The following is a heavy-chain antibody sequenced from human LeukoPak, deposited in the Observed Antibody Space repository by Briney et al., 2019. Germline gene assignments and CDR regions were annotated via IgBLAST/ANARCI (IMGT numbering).Heavy chain of an antibody. V-gene: IGHV3-23*01. CDR1: GFTFSSYA. J-gene: IGHJ4*02. Sequence: GGSLRLSCAASGFTFSSYAMSWVRQAPGKGLEWVSAISGSTGATYYADSVKGRFTISRDNSKNTLYLQMNSLRAEDTAVYYCAKASLYGDYHLYYFDYWGQGTLVTVSS. D-gene: IGHD4-17*01. CDR3: AKASLYGDYHLYYFDY. CDR2: ISGSTGAT.